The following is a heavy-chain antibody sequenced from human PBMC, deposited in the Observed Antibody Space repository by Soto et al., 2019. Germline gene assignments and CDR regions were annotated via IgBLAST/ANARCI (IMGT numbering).Heavy chain of an antibody. V-gene: IGHV1-69*13. CDR2: IIPIFGTA. CDR1: GGTFSRYA. J-gene: IGHJ5*02. D-gene: IGHD5-12*01. Sequence: SVKVSCKASGGTFSRYAISWVRQAPGQGLEWMGGIIPIFGTANYAQKFQGRVTITADESTSTAYMELSSLRSEDTAVYYCARDLADGYNSGWFDPWGQGTLVTVSS. CDR3: ARDLADGYNSGWFDP.